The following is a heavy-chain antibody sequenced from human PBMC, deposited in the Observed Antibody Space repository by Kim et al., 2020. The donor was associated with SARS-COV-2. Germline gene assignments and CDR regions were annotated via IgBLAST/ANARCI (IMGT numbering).Heavy chain of an antibody. J-gene: IGHJ4*02. CDR3: ATFFRDY. CDR1: GYDFTTYY. CDR2: INTKTGSP. V-gene: IGHV7-4-1*02. D-gene: IGHD3-16*01. Sequence: ASVKVSCKASGYDFTTYYLTWVRQAPGQGLEWMGYINTKTGSPTYAQGFTGRFVFSSDTSVSTAYLQISDLKAEDTAIYYCATFFRDYWGQGTQVTVSS.